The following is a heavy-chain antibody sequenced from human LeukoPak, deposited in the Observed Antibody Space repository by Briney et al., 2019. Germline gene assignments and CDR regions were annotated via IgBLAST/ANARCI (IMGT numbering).Heavy chain of an antibody. J-gene: IGHJ4*02. Sequence: SETLSLTCTVSGGSVSSGSYYWSWIRQPPGKGLEWIGYIYYSGSTNYNPSLKSRVTISVDTSKNQFSLKLSSVTAADTAVYYCARDSGCRSSSCPRNEFDYWGQGTLVTVSS. CDR1: GGSVSSGSYY. CDR2: IYYSGST. V-gene: IGHV4-61*01. CDR3: ARDSGCRSSSCPRNEFDY. D-gene: IGHD2-2*01.